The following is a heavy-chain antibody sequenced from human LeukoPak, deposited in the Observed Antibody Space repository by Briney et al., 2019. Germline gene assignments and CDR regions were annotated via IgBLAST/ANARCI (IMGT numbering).Heavy chain of an antibody. CDR3: ARGIADPYSFDS. Sequence: SETLSLTCTVSGGSITNFYWSWTRQPAGKGLEWIGRIYTSESTNYNPSLKSRVTMSVDTSKNQFSLKLSSVTAADTAVYYCARGIADPYSFDSWGQGTLVTVSS. CDR1: GGSITNFY. V-gene: IGHV4-4*07. J-gene: IGHJ4*02. CDR2: IYTSEST. D-gene: IGHD6-13*01.